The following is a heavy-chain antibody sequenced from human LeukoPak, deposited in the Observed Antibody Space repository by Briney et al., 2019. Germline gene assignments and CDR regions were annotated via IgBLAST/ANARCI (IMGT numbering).Heavy chain of an antibody. D-gene: IGHD5-12*01. J-gene: IGHJ4*02. Sequence: GGSLRLSCAASGSTFSDYYMSWIRQAPGKGLEWVSYISSSSSYTNYADSVKGRFTISRDNAKDSLYLQMNSLRAEDTAVYYCARRVGPGYEKTLDYWGQGTLVTVSS. CDR3: ARRVGPGYEKTLDY. CDR2: ISSSSSYT. V-gene: IGHV3-11*03. CDR1: GSTFSDYY.